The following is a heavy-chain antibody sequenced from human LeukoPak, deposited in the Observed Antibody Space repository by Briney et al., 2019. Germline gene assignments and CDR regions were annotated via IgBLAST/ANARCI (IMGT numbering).Heavy chain of an antibody. V-gene: IGHV1-69*05. J-gene: IGHJ6*03. D-gene: IGHD1-26*01. CDR1: GGTFSSYA. CDR2: IIPIFGTA. Sequence: SVKVSCKASGGTFSSYAISWVRQAPGQGLEWMGGIIPIFGTANYAQKFQGRVTITTDESTSTAYMELSSLRSEDTAVYYCARSVSGSCYDYYYYMDVWGKGTTVTVSS. CDR3: ARSVSGSCYDYYYYMDV.